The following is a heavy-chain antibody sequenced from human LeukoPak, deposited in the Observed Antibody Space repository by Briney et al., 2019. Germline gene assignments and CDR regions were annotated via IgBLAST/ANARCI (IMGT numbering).Heavy chain of an antibody. CDR1: GFTFSSYA. Sequence: GGSLRLSCAASGFTFSSYAMHWVRQAPGKGLEWVAVISYDGSNKYYADSVKGRFTISRDNSKNTLYLQMNSLRAEDTAVYYCAKYLSSVTTEYYFDYWGQGTLVTVSS. CDR2: ISYDGSNK. V-gene: IGHV3-30*04. J-gene: IGHJ4*02. D-gene: IGHD4-17*01. CDR3: AKYLSSVTTEYYFDY.